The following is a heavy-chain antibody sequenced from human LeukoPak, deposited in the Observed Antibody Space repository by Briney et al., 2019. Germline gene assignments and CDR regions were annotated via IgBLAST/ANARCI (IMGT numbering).Heavy chain of an antibody. Sequence: PGGSLRLSCTASGFTFSDFWMHWVRQAPGKGLVWVSRINSNEGSRGYADSVRGRFTISRDNAKNTPYPQMNSLRAEDTAVYYCARDDGGNPNDAFDIWAKGQWSPSLQ. CDR3: ARDDGGNPNDAFDI. CDR2: INSNEGSR. CDR1: GFTFSDFW. V-gene: IGHV3-74*01. D-gene: IGHD4-23*01. J-gene: IGHJ3*02.